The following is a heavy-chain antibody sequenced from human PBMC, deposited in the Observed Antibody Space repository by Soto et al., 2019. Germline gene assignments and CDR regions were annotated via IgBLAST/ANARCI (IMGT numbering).Heavy chain of an antibody. CDR1: GFTFSNYG. D-gene: IGHD1-26*01. CDR2: IWYEGSNK. V-gene: IGHV3-33*01. CDR3: ARDQLALSGSHSDWYFDL. J-gene: IGHJ2*01. Sequence: QVQLVESGGGVVQPGRSLRLSCAASGFTFSNYGMHWVRQAPGKGLEWVALIWYEGSNKYYADSVKGRFTISRDSSKNTLALHMNSLRAEDTAVYYCARDQLALSGSHSDWYFDLWGRGTLVTVSS.